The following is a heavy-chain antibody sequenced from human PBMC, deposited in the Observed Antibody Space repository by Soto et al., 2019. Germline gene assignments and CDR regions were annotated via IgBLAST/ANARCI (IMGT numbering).Heavy chain of an antibody. J-gene: IGHJ6*02. CDR3: ASRVLCDMDV. Sequence: ASMKVSSAASGHTSRANYLSWTLYATGLGLGWMARITPTTCATLYAQEFQGRLILTTDTSTRTVYMDLNSVKSEDSAVYYCASRVLCDMDVWGQGTTVTV. D-gene: IGHD2-21*01. V-gene: IGHV1-46*01. CDR1: GHTSRANY. CDR2: ITPTTCAT.